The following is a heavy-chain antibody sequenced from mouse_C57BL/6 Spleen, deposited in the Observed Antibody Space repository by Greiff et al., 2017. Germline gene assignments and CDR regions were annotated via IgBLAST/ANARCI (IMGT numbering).Heavy chain of an antibody. CDR2: IDPSDSYT. CDR1: GYTFTSYW. Sequence: QVQLQQPGAELVKPGASVKLSCKASGYTFTSYWMQWVKQRPGQGLEWIGEIDPSDSYTNYNQKFKGKATLTVGTSSSTAYMQLSSLTSEDSAVYYCAITTVVATNAMDYWGQGTSVTVSS. V-gene: IGHV1-50*01. D-gene: IGHD1-1*01. J-gene: IGHJ4*01. CDR3: AITTVVATNAMDY.